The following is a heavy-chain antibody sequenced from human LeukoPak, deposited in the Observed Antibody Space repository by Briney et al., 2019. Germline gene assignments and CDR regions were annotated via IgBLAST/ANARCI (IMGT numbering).Heavy chain of an antibody. CDR2: ILSDGSHK. CDR1: GLTFSSFG. V-gene: IGHV3-30*18. D-gene: IGHD5-24*01. CDR3: AKDWMATAPPFDY. Sequence: GRSMRLSCAASGLTFSSFGTQWVRQAQGKGLEWEAVILSDGSHKLYADSVKGRCTISRDNSKNTLSLQMNSLRAEDTAVYYCAKDWMATAPPFDYWGQGTLVTVSS. J-gene: IGHJ4*02.